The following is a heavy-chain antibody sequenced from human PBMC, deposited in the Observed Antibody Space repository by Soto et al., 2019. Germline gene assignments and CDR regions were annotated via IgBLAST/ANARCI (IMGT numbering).Heavy chain of an antibody. J-gene: IGHJ3*02. CDR1: GYSFTSYW. CDR2: IYPGDSDT. V-gene: IGHV5-51*01. D-gene: IGHD6-6*01. CDR3: ARPIAARRVGEAFDI. Sequence: GESLKISCKGSGYSFTSYWIGWVRQMPGKGLEWMGIIYPGDSDTRYSPSFQGQVTISADKSISTAYLQWSSLKASDTAMYYCARPIAARRVGEAFDIWGQGTMVTVSS.